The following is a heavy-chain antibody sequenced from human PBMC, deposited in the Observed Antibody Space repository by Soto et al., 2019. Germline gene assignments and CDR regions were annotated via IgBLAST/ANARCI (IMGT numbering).Heavy chain of an antibody. CDR1: GYTLNYYF. V-gene: IGHV1-3*01. D-gene: IGHD2-15*01. J-gene: IGHJ5*02. CDR2: INGGNGKT. Sequence: QVHLVQSGAEVRKPGASVKVSCKASGYTLNYYFMHWVRQAPGQGLEYMGWINGGNGKTKYSQKFQVRVTITRDTSASTVYVEVSSLRSEDTALYSCAIGVMVEPSTNWIDPCGQGTLVTVS. CDR3: AIGVMVEPSTNWIDP.